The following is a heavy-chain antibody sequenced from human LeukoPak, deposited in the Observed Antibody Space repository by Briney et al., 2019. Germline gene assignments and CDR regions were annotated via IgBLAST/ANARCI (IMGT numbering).Heavy chain of an antibody. J-gene: IGHJ6*03. D-gene: IGHD2-15*01. CDR1: GDSINDHY. CDR3: ARQTCRGATCYRVDQYYYMDV. V-gene: IGHV4-4*09. CDR2: IYSSVST. Sequence: SSETLSLTCTVSGDSINDHYWSWLRQPPGEGLEWIGYIYSSVSTNYNPSLKSRVTISIDTSKSQFSLKLASVTAVDTGVYYCARQTCRGATCYRVDQYYYMDVWGKGTTVTVSS.